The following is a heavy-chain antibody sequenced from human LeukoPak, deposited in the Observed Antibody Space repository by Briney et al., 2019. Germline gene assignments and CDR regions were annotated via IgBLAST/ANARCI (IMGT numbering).Heavy chain of an antibody. CDR3: ARRGVTTQYSFYAMAV. CDR2: IDAVSGNT. CDR1: GYTFTSYA. J-gene: IGHJ6*02. D-gene: IGHD2-21*02. V-gene: IGHV1-3*01. Sequence: ASVKVSCKASGYTFTSYAVHWVRQAPGQRPEWMGWIDAVSGNTGCSQEFQGRVTITRDTSASTAYMELSSLTSEDTAVYYCARRGVTTQYSFYAMAVWGQGTTVTVSS.